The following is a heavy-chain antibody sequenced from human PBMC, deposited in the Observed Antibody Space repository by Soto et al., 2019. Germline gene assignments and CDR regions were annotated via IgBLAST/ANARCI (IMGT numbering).Heavy chain of an antibody. CDR3: AKELAYYDSSGYRDYYYYGMAV. CDR1: GFTFSSYA. Sequence: PGGSLRLSCAASGFTFSSYAMSWVRQAPGKGLEWVSIISGGGVSTYYADSVKGRFTISRDNSKNTLYLQMNSLRAEDTAVYYCAKELAYYDSSGYRDYYYYGMAVWGQGTTVTVSS. D-gene: IGHD3-22*01. V-gene: IGHV3-23*01. J-gene: IGHJ6*02. CDR2: ISGGGVST.